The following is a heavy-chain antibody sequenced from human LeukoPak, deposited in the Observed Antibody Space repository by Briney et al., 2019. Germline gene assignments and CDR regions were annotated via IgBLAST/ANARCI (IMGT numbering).Heavy chain of an antibody. J-gene: IGHJ6*02. Sequence: GGSLRLSCAASGFTFGTSAMHWVRQAPGKGLEWVTLISYDGVHKYYTDSVKGRFTISRDNSKNALCLQMNSLRAEDTAVYYCAKERQAWAPTPFMDVWGQGTTVTVSS. CDR3: AKERQAWAPTPFMDV. CDR1: GFTFGTSA. V-gene: IGHV3-30-3*01. D-gene: IGHD1-26*01. CDR2: ISYDGVHK.